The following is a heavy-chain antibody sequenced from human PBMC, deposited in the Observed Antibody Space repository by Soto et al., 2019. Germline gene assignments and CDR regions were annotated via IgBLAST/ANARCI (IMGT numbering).Heavy chain of an antibody. V-gene: IGHV4-30-4*01. Sequence: SETLSLTCTVSGGSISSGDYYWSWIRQPPGKGLEWIGYIYYSGSTYYNPSLKSRVTISVDTSKNQFSLKLSSVTAADTAVYYCARGFRVRGVTKRGYYYYGMDVWGQGTTVTVSS. CDR2: IYYSGST. CDR3: ARGFRVRGVTKRGYYYYGMDV. CDR1: GGSISSGDYY. D-gene: IGHD3-10*01. J-gene: IGHJ6*02.